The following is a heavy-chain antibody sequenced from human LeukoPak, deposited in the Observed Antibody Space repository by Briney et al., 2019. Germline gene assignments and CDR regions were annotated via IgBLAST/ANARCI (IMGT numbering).Heavy chain of an antibody. CDR3: AREAHYYDSSGYYWGYYFDY. Sequence: PGGSLRLSCAASGFTFSSYWMSWVCQAPGKGLEWVANIKQDGSEKYYVDSVKGRFTISRDNAKNSLYLQMNSLRAEDTAVYYCAREAHYYDSSGYYWGYYFDYWGQGTLVTASS. J-gene: IGHJ4*02. CDR1: GFTFSSYW. V-gene: IGHV3-7*01. D-gene: IGHD3-22*01. CDR2: IKQDGSEK.